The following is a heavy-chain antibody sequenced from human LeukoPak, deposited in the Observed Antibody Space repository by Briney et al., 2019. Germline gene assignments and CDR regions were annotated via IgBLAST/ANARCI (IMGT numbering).Heavy chain of an antibody. V-gene: IGHV4-34*01. CDR3: ARYNFGYYFDY. CDR1: GGSFSGYY. CDR2: INHSGST. D-gene: IGHD5-18*01. J-gene: IGHJ4*02. Sequence: PSETLSPTCAVYGGSFSGYYWSWIRPPPGKGLEWIGEINHSGSTNYNPSLKSRVAISVDTSKNQFSLRLSSVTAADTAVYYCARYNFGYYFDYWGQGTLVTVSS.